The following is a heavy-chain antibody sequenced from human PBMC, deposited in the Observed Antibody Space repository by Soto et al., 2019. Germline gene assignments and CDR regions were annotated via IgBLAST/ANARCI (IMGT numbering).Heavy chain of an antibody. CDR2: FDPEDGET. D-gene: IGHD2-15*01. J-gene: IGHJ3*02. Sequence: VASVKVSCKVSGYTLTELSMHWVRQAPGKGLEWMGGFDPEDGETIYAQKFQGRVTMTEDTSTDTAYMELSSLRSEDTAVYYCATVGSCYGGSCYSAFDIWGQGTMVTVSS. V-gene: IGHV1-24*01. CDR3: ATVGSCYGGSCYSAFDI. CDR1: GYTLTELS.